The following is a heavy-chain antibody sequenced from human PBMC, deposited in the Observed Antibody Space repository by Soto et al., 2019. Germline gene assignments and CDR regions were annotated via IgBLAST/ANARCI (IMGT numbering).Heavy chain of an antibody. CDR1: GCSISSYY. Sequence: SETLSHTCTVSGCSISSYYWSWIRQPPGKGLEWIGYIYYSGSTNYNPSLKSRVTISVDTSKNQFSLKLSSVTAADTAVYYCASFGDYVGYWGQGTLVTVSS. V-gene: IGHV4-59*01. CDR2: IYYSGST. D-gene: IGHD3-10*01. CDR3: ASFGDYVGY. J-gene: IGHJ4*02.